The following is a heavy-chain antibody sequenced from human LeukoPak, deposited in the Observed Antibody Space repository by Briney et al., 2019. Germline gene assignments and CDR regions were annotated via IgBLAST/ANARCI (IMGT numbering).Heavy chain of an antibody. J-gene: IGHJ6*02. V-gene: IGHV1-18*01. D-gene: IGHD2-15*01. CDR1: GYTFTSYG. Sequence: ASVKVSCKASGYTFTSYGISWVRQAPGQGLEWMGWISAYNGNTNYAQKLQGRVTMTTDTSTSTAYMELRSLRSDDTAVYYCARAFGCSGGSCYSGVGLDEINYYYYYGTDVWGQGTTVTVPS. CDR2: ISAYNGNT. CDR3: ARAFGCSGGSCYSGVGLDEINYYYYYGTDV.